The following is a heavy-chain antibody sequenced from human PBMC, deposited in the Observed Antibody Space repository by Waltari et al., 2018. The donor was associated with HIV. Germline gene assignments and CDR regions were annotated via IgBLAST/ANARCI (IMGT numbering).Heavy chain of an antibody. CDR1: GFTFSSYS. D-gene: IGHD6-13*01. Sequence: EVQLVESGGGLVKPGGSLRLSCAASGFTFSSYSMNWVRQAPGKGLEWVSSISSSSSYIYYADSVKGRFTISRDNAKNSLYLQMNSLRAEDTAVYYYARGRYSSSWYSGGMDVWGQGTTVTVSS. J-gene: IGHJ6*02. V-gene: IGHV3-21*01. CDR2: ISSSSSYI. CDR3: ARGRYSSSWYSGGMDV.